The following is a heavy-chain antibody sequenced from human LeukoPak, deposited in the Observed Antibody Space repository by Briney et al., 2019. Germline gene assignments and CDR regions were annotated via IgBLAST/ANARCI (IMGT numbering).Heavy chain of an antibody. CDR1: GFTFSSYS. D-gene: IGHD3-10*01. CDR2: ISSSSSYK. Sequence: GSLRLSCAASGFTFSSYSMNWVRQAPGKGLEWVSSISSSSSYKYYADSVKGRFTISRDNAKNSLYLQMNSLRAEDTAVYYCARDGEGAHFDYWGQGTLVTVSS. V-gene: IGHV3-21*01. J-gene: IGHJ4*02. CDR3: ARDGEGAHFDY.